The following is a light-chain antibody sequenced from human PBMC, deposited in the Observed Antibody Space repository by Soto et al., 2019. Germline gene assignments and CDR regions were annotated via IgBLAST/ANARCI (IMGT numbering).Light chain of an antibody. Sequence: DIQMTQSPSTLSASVGDRVTITCRASQSIRAWLAWYQQKPGKAPKFLIYEASSLERGVPSRFSGSGSGTEFTLTISILQADDFATYYYQQYDKYPWTFGHGTKVEV. V-gene: IGKV1-5*03. CDR1: QSIRAW. CDR2: EAS. J-gene: IGKJ1*01. CDR3: QQYDKYPWT.